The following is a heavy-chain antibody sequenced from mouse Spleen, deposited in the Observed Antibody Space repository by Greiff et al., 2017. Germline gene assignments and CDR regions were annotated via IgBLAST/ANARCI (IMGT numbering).Heavy chain of an antibody. V-gene: IGHV1-26*01. Sequence: EVQLQQSGPELVKPGASVKISCKASGYTFTDYYMNWVKQSHGKSLEWIGDINPNNGGTSYNQKFKGKATLTVDKSSSTAYMELRSLTSEDSAVYYCARQWLGDWYFDVWGAGTTVTVSS. CDR1: GYTFTDYY. D-gene: IGHD2-2*01. CDR2: INPNNGGT. CDR3: ARQWLGDWYFDV. J-gene: IGHJ1*01.